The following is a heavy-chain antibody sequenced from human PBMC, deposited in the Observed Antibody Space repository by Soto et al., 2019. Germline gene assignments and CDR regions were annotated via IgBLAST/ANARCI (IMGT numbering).Heavy chain of an antibody. CDR3: AHRRLEEVHFHY. CDR1: GFSLSSSGVG. V-gene: IGHV2-5*02. CDR2: IYWDGDE. Sequence: QINLKESGPTVVKPTETLTLACTCSGFSLSSSGVGVGWIRQPPGKALEWLALIYWDGDERYSPSLKSRLTIXKXSSKNQVVLTMTNMDPMDTATYYCAHRRLEEVHFHYWGQGTLVTVSS. J-gene: IGHJ4*02.